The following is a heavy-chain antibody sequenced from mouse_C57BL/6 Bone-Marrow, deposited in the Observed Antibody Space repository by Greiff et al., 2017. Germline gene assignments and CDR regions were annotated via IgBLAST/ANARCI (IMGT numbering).Heavy chain of an antibody. CDR2: IDPENGDT. V-gene: IGHV14-4*01. CDR3: TGSQAWFAY. Sequence: EVQLQQSGAELVRPGASVKLSCTASGFNIIDDYMHWVKQRPEQGLEWIGWIDPENGDTEYASKFQGKATITADTSSNTAYLQLSRLTYEDTAVYYCTGSQAWFAYWGQGTLVTVSA. CDR1: GFNIIDDY. J-gene: IGHJ3*01.